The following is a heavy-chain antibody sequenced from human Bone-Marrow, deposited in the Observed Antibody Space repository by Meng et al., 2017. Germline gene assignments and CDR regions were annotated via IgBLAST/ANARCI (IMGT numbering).Heavy chain of an antibody. CDR3: ARARGWQQLAQFDY. V-gene: IGHV4-34*01. D-gene: IGHD6-13*01. Sequence: SETLSLTCAVYGGSFSGYYWSWIRQPPGKGLEWIGEINHSGSTNYNPSLKSRVTISVDTSKNQFSLKLSSVTAADTAVYYCARARGWQQLAQFDYWGQGTLVTV. J-gene: IGHJ4*02. CDR2: INHSGST. CDR1: GGSFSGYY.